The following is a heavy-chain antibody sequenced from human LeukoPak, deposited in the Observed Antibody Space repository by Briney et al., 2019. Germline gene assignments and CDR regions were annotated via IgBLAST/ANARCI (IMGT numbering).Heavy chain of an antibody. CDR1: GGSFSGYY. V-gene: IGHV4-34*01. CDR2: INHSGST. CDR3: ARFVSPRDIVVVPAAKPAYGMDV. D-gene: IGHD2-2*01. J-gene: IGHJ6*02. Sequence: SETLSLTCAVYGGSFSGYYWSWIRQPPGKGLEWIGEINHSGSTTYNPSLKSRVTISVDTSKNQFPLRLSSVTAADTAVYYCARFVSPRDIVVVPAAKPAYGMDVWGQGTTVTVSS.